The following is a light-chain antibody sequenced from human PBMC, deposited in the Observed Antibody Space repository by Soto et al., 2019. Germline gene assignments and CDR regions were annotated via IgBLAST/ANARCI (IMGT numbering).Light chain of an antibody. V-gene: IGLV2-23*01. Sequence: QSVLAQPASVSGSPGQSATISCTGTSSDVGAYNSVSWYQQHPDKAPQLMIYKGTQRPSGVSNRFSGSTSGNAASLTISGLQAGDEAEYFCCSSAPESTYVFGTGTKVTVL. CDR3: CSSAPESTYV. J-gene: IGLJ1*01. CDR1: SSDVGAYNS. CDR2: KGT.